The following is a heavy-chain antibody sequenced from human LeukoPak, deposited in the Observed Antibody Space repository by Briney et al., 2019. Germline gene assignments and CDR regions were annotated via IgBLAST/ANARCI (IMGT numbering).Heavy chain of an antibody. Sequence: ASVKVSCKTSGYTFTSYGISWMRQAPGQGLEWMGWISTPKGNTRYAQNLQGRLTMTTDTFMSTAYMELRSLRSDDTAVYYCARDKDWDLEYWGQGTLVTVSS. CDR1: GYTFTSYG. V-gene: IGHV1-18*01. D-gene: IGHD3-9*01. CDR2: ISTPKGNT. CDR3: ARDKDWDLEY. J-gene: IGHJ4*02.